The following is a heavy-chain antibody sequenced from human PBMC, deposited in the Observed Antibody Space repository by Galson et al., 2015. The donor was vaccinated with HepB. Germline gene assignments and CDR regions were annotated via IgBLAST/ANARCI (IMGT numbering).Heavy chain of an antibody. D-gene: IGHD6-13*01. V-gene: IGHV3-64D*06. J-gene: IGHJ4*02. CDR1: GFTFSSYA. CDR3: VKAQDGYSSSWYLDFDY. CDR2: ISSNGGST. Sequence: SLRLSCAASGFTFSSYAMHWVRQAPGKGLEYVSAISSNGGSTYYADSVKGRFTISRDNSKNTLYLQMSSLRAEDTAVYYCVKAQDGYSSSWYLDFDYWGQGTLVTVSS.